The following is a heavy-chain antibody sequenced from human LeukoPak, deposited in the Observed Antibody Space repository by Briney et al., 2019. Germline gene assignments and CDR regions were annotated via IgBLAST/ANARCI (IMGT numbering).Heavy chain of an antibody. CDR2: IKQDGSEK. CDR3: ARGWLAKIAVAGNFDP. D-gene: IGHD6-19*01. J-gene: IGHJ5*02. Sequence: GGSLRLSCAASGFTFSSYWMSWVRQAPGKGREWVANIKQDGSEKYYVDFVKGRFTISRDNAETSLYLQMNSMRAEDTAVYYCARGWLAKIAVAGNFDPWGQGTLVTVSS. V-gene: IGHV3-7*01. CDR1: GFTFSSYW.